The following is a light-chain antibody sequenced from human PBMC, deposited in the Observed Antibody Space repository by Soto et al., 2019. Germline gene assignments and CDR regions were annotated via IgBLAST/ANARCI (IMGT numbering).Light chain of an antibody. V-gene: IGKV1-12*01. CDR3: QQGNSVPLT. CDR1: QGISRW. Sequence: DIQMTQSPSFVSASVGDRVTITCRASQGISRWLAWYQQRPGKAPELLIYGASSLQSGVPSRFSGSGSAADFSLTISSLQPDDFATYYRQQGNSVPLTFGQGTRLEIK. CDR2: GAS. J-gene: IGKJ5*01.